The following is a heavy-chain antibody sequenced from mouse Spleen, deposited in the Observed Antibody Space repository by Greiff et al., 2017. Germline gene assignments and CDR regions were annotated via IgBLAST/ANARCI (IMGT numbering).Heavy chain of an antibody. CDR1: GFTFSSYA. CDR3: ARRGVITTDAMDY. D-gene: IGHD1-1*01. CDR2: ISDGGSYT. V-gene: IGHV5-4*03. J-gene: IGHJ4*01. Sequence: EVKLMESGGGLVKPGGSLKLSCAASGFTFSSYAMSWVRQTPEKRLEWVATISDGGSYTYYPDNVKGRFTISRDNAKNNLYLQMSHLKSEDTAMYYCARRGVITTDAMDYWGQGTSVTVSS.